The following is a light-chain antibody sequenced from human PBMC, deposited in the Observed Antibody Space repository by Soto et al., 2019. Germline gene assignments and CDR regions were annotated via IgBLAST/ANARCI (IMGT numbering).Light chain of an antibody. V-gene: IGLV2-18*02. J-gene: IGLJ1*01. CDR2: DVG. Sequence: QSALTQPPSVSGSPGQSVTISCTGSSNDIGSFNRVSWYLQTPGTAPKLMIYDVGSRPSGVPDRFSASKSGNTASLTISGLQAEDEGDYYCTSYSTTSTYIFGSGTKVTVL. CDR3: TSYSTTSTYI. CDR1: SNDIGSFNR.